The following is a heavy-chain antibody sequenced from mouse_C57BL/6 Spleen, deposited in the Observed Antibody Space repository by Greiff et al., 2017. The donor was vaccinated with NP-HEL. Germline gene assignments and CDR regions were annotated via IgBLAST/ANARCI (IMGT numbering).Heavy chain of an antibody. CDR3: ARHPDDY. Sequence: EVQRVESGGGLVQPGGSLKLSCAASGFTFSDYYMYWVRQTPEKRLEWVAYISNGGGSTYYPDTVKGRFTISRDNAKNTLYLQMSRLKSEDTAMYYCARHPDDYWGQGTTLTVSS. J-gene: IGHJ2*01. V-gene: IGHV5-12*01. CDR1: GFTFSDYY. CDR2: ISNGGGST.